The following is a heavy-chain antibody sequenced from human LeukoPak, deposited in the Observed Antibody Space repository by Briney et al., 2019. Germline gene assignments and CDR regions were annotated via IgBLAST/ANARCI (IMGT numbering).Heavy chain of an antibody. CDR3: ARDPSSVTLYFFDY. D-gene: IGHD4-11*01. J-gene: IGHJ4*02. CDR1: GYTFRGNY. CDR2: IDANNGGT. Sequence: ASVKISCKASGYTFRGNYIHWLRPAPGPGLEWMEWIDANNGGTKSAQKFQGRVTMSRDTSISTAYMDLSSLSPDDAAVYYCARDPSSVTLYFFDYWGQGTLVTVSS. V-gene: IGHV1-2*02.